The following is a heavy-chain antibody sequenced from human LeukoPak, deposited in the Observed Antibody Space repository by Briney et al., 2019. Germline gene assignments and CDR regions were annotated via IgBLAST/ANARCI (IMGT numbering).Heavy chain of an antibody. CDR3: ARRTTGDDY. V-gene: IGHV3-7*04. CDR1: GFTFSDYW. J-gene: IGHJ4*02. D-gene: IGHD4-17*01. Sequence: GGSLRLSCAASGFTFSDYWMSWVRQTPGKGLEWVADIKQDGSEKYYADSVKGRFTVSRDNAKNSLYLQMNSLRAEDTAVYYCARRTTGDDYWGQGTLVTVSS. CDR2: IKQDGSEK.